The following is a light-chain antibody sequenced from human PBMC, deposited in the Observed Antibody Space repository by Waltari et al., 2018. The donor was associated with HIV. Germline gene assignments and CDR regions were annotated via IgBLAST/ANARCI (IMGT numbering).Light chain of an antibody. Sequence: QSALTRPPSASGSPGQSVTISCTGTSSDVGGYNYVSWYQQHPGKAPKLMIYEVSKRPSGVPNRFSGSKSGNTASLTVSGLQAEDEADYYCSSYAGSNNKVFGGGTKLTVL. J-gene: IGLJ3*02. V-gene: IGLV2-8*01. CDR1: SSDVGGYNY. CDR2: EVS. CDR3: SSYAGSNNKV.